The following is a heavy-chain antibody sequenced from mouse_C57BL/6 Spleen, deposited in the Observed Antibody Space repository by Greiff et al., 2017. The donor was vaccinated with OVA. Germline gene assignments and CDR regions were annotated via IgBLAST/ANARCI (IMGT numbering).Heavy chain of an antibody. V-gene: IGHV1-15*01. CDR3: TRSFSRGWFAY. J-gene: IGHJ3*01. Sequence: VQLQQSGAELVRPGASVTLSCKASGYTFTDYEMHWVKQTPVHGLEWIGAIDPETGGTAYNQKFKGKAILTADKSSSTAYMELRSLTSEDSAVYYCTRSFSRGWFAYWGQGTLVTVSA. CDR2: IDPETGGT. CDR1: GYTFTDYE.